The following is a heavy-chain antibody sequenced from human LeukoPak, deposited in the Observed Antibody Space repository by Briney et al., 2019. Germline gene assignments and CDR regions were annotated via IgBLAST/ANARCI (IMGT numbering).Heavy chain of an antibody. V-gene: IGHV4-39*01. Sequence: PGGSLRLSRAASGFTLWSYWMQWSRQPPGKGLEGIGGIYYSESTYYNPPLQSRVTISIDTSKKQSSLKLSSVTAAHTPVYYCARRESYSNYGYFDYGGQGTLVTVSS. D-gene: IGHD4-11*01. CDR3: ARRESYSNYGYFDY. CDR1: GFTLWSYW. CDR2: IYYSEST. J-gene: IGHJ4*02.